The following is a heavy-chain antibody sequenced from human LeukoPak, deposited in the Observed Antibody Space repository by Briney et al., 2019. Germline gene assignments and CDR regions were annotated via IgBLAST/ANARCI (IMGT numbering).Heavy chain of an antibody. V-gene: IGHV4-59*12. Sequence: SETLSLTCTVSGGSISSYYWSWIRQPPGKGLEWIGYIYYSGSTNYNPSLKSRVTISVDKSKNQFSLKLSSVTAADTAVYYCARDRYSSEKSALDYWGQGTLVTVSS. CDR2: IYYSGST. J-gene: IGHJ4*02. CDR3: ARDRYSSEKSALDY. D-gene: IGHD1-14*01. CDR1: GGSISSYY.